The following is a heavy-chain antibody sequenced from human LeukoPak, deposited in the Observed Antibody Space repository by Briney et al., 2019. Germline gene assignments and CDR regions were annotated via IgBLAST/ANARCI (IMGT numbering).Heavy chain of an antibody. CDR1: GFTFNKHW. CDR2: IKEDGSEM. J-gene: IGHJ4*02. Sequence: GGSLRLSCAASGFTFNKHWMSWVRQAPGKGLEWVANIKEDGSEMYYVDSVKGRFTISRDNAKNSLFLQMNTLRGEDTAVYYCVRDFDSLGQGALVTVSS. V-gene: IGHV3-7*01. CDR3: VRDFDS.